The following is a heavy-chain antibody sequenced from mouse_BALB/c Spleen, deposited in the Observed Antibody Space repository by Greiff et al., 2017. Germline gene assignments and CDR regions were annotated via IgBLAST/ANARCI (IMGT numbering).Heavy chain of an antibody. CDR2: IYPGDGDT. CDR3: ARYGNYPSYAMDY. J-gene: IGHJ4*01. D-gene: IGHD2-1*01. Sequence: QVQLQQSGAELARPGASVKLSCKASGYTFTSYWMQWVKQRPGQGLEWIGAIYPGDGDTRYTQKFKGKATLTADKSSSTAYMQLSSLASEDSAVYYCARYGNYPSYAMDYWGQGTSVTVSS. CDR1: GYTFTSYW. V-gene: IGHV1-87*01.